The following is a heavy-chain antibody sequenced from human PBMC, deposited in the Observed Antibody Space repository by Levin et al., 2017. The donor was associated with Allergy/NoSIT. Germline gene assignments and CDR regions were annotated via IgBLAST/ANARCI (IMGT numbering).Heavy chain of an antibody. V-gene: IGHV3-15*01. D-gene: IGHD1-26*01. CDR3: TTVWDGGWELLQYFDY. Sequence: GESLKISCAASGFTFSNAWMSWVRQAPGKGLEWVGRIKSKTDGGTTDYAAPVKGRFTISRDDSKNTLYLQMNSLKTEDTAVYYCTTVWDGGWELLQYFDYWGQGTLVTVSS. CDR1: GFTFSNAW. J-gene: IGHJ4*02. CDR2: IKSKTDGGTT.